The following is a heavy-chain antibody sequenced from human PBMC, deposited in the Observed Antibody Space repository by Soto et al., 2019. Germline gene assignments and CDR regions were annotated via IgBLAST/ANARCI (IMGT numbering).Heavy chain of an antibody. CDR3: TTDISAAGPDYYYYGMDV. CDR2: IKSKTDGGTT. J-gene: IGHJ6*02. D-gene: IGHD6-13*01. V-gene: IGHV3-15*07. CDR1: GFTFSNAW. Sequence: GGSLRLSCAASGFTFSNAWMNWVRQAPGKGLEWVGRIKSKTDGGTTDYAAPVKGRFTISRDDSKNTLYLQMNSLKTEDTAVYYCTTDISAAGPDYYYYGMDVWGQGTTVTVSS.